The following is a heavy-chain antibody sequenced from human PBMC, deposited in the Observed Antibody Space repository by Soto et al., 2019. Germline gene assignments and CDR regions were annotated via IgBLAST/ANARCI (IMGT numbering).Heavy chain of an antibody. CDR2: ISYDGSKK. Sequence: QVQLVESGGGVVQPGRSLRLSCAASGFTFSSYGMHWVRQAPGKGLEWVAVISYDGSKKYYADSVKGRFTISRDNSKNTLYLQMNSLRAEDTAVYYCAKDVGQQLVGLDYWGQGTLVTVSS. D-gene: IGHD6-13*01. V-gene: IGHV3-30*18. J-gene: IGHJ4*02. CDR3: AKDVGQQLVGLDY. CDR1: GFTFSSYG.